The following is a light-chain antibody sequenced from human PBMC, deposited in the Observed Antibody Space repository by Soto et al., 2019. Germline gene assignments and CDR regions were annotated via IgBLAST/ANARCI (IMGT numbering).Light chain of an antibody. Sequence: DVVLTQSPLSLPVTLGQPASISCRSSQSLVYSDGYTYLNWFQQRPGQSPRRLIYKVSNRDSGVPDKFSGSGSSTDFTLKISRVEAEDVGVYYCLQGSYGPWTFGQGTKVEMK. CDR2: KVS. V-gene: IGKV2-30*01. CDR3: LQGSYGPWT. J-gene: IGKJ1*01. CDR1: QSLVYSDGYTY.